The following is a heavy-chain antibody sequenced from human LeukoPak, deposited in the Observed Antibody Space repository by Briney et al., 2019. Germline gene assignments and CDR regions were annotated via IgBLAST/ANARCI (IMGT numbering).Heavy chain of an antibody. CDR3: ARDKGYYYDSSGYDY. D-gene: IGHD3-22*01. CDR2: IWYDGSNK. CDR1: GFTFSSYG. Sequence: GGSLRLSRAASGFTFSSYGTHWVRQAPGKGLEWVAVIWYDGSNKYYADSVKGRFTISRDNSKNTLYLQMNSLRAEDTAVYYCARDKGYYYDSSGYDYWGQGTLVTVSS. J-gene: IGHJ4*02. V-gene: IGHV3-33*01.